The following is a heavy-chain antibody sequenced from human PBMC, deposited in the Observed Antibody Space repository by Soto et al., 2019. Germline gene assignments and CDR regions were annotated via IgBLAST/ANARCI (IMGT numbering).Heavy chain of an antibody. D-gene: IGHD4-17*01. CDR3: ARDHDYGGKTPLWFDP. Sequence: ASVKVSCKASGYTFTSYTMHWVRQAPGQRLEWMGWINAGNGNTKYSQKFQGRVTITRDTSASKAYMELSSLRSEDTAVYYCARDHDYGGKTPLWFDPWGQGTLVTVPQ. J-gene: IGHJ5*02. CDR1: GYTFTSYT. V-gene: IGHV1-3*01. CDR2: INAGNGNT.